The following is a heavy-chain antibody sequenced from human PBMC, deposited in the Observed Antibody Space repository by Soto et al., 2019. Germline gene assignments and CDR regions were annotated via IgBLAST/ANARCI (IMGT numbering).Heavy chain of an antibody. CDR3: ARGGEPVAGGFGFDI. V-gene: IGHV3-23*01. CDR2: IGGSGVTT. Sequence: EVQLLESGGGLVQPGGSLRLSCAASGFTFSTFAMSWVRQAPGKGLEWVSAIGGSGVTTYYAGSVQGRFTISRDNSKNPLYLQMHSLRVEDTAVYYCARGGEPVAGGFGFDIWGQGTQVTVPS. J-gene: IGHJ3*02. D-gene: IGHD6-19*01. CDR1: GFTFSTFA.